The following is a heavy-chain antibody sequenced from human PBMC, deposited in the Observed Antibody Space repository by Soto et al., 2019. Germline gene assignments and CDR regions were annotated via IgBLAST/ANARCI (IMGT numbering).Heavy chain of an antibody. CDR2: IYWDDDK. CDR1: GFSLSTSGVG. V-gene: IGHV2-5*02. Sequence: QITLKESGPTLVKPTQTLTLTCTFSGFSLSTSGVGVGWIRQPPGKALEWLALIYWDDDKRYSPSLKSRLTITKDTSKNPVVLTMTNMDPVDTATYYCAHLRDGYNYFDYWGQGTLVTVSS. D-gene: IGHD5-12*01. CDR3: AHLRDGYNYFDY. J-gene: IGHJ4*02.